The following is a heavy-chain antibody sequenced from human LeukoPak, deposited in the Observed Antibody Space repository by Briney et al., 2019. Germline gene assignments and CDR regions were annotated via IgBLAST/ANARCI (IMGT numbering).Heavy chain of an antibody. J-gene: IGHJ4*02. Sequence: GGSLRLSCAASGFTFSSYAMSWVRQAPGKGLGWVSAISGSGGSTYYADSVKGRFTISRDNSKNTLYLQMNSLRAEDTAVYYCAKDPTKSSGCDYWGQGTLVTVSS. D-gene: IGHD6-19*01. CDR1: GFTFSSYA. V-gene: IGHV3-23*01. CDR3: AKDPTKSSGCDY. CDR2: ISGSGGST.